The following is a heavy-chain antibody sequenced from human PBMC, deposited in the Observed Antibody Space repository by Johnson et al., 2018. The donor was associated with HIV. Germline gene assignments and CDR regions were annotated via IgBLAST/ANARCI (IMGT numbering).Heavy chain of an antibody. V-gene: IGHV3-30-3*01. J-gene: IGHJ3*02. CDR1: GFTFRSYA. Sequence: QMLLVESGGGVVQPGRSLRLSCAASGFTFRSYAMHWVRQAPGKGLEWVAAIGYDGNDKEDADYGKGRCTMSRDNGRNTLYQHLNSMRAVDTAVYYCARVRIGRENAFDIWGQGTMVTVSS. CDR3: ARVRIGRENAFDI. D-gene: IGHD1-26*01. CDR2: IGYDGNDK.